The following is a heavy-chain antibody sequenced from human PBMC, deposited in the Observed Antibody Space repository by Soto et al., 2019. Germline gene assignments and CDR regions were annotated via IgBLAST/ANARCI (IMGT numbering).Heavy chain of an antibody. D-gene: IGHD3-22*01. CDR1: GYTFTSYG. Sequence: ASVKVSCKASGYTFTSYGISWVRQAPGQGLEWMGWISAHNGNTNYAQKLQGRVTMTTDTSTSTAYMELRSLRSDDTAVYYCARDGVGYYDSSGYYHFDYWGQGTLVTVSS. CDR3: ARDGVGYYDSSGYYHFDY. J-gene: IGHJ4*02. V-gene: IGHV1-18*01. CDR2: ISAHNGNT.